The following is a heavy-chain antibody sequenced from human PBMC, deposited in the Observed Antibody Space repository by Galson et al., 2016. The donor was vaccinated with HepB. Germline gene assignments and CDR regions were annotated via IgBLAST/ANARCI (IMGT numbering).Heavy chain of an antibody. CDR2: IYPGDSDT. D-gene: IGHD2-15*01. V-gene: IGHV5-51*01. Sequence: QSGAEVKKTGESLKISCKASGYTFTNYWIGWVRQLPGKGLEWMGIIYPGDSDTRYSPSFQGQVTMSADTSITTAYLQWSSLKASGTAMYYCARRERGCSGGSCIPYYFDSWGQGTLGTVSS. J-gene: IGHJ4*02. CDR1: GYTFTNYW. CDR3: ARRERGCSGGSCIPYYFDS.